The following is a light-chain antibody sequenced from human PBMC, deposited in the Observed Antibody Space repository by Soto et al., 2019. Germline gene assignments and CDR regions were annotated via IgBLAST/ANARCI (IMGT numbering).Light chain of an antibody. CDR2: EVT. CDR3: CSYTTSSTRV. J-gene: IGLJ1*01. V-gene: IGLV2-14*01. Sequence: QSVLTKPASVSWSPGQSIAISFTASSNDDGFYNYISWYQQHPGKVPKLIIYEVTNRPSGVSNRFSCSKSGNTASLTISGLQAEDEADYYCCSYTTSSTRVFGTGTKVTVL. CDR1: SNDDGFYNY.